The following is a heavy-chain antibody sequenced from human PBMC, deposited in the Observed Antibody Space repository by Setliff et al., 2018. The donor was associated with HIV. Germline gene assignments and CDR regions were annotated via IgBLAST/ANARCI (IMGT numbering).Heavy chain of an antibody. CDR1: GGSITSNSFY. CDR2: VYYSGST. V-gene: IGHV4-39*01. J-gene: IGHJ4*02. CDR3: ARGSSLHLAY. Sequence: SETLSLTCSVSGGSITSNSFYWGWIRQHPGKGLEWIGSVYYSGSTYYNPSLKSRLTISVYTSKNQFSLKLSSVTAADTAVYYCARGSSLHLAYWGQGTLVTV. D-gene: IGHD6-6*01.